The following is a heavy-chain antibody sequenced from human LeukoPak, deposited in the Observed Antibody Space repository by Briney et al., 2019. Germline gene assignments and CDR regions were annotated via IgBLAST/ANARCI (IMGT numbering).Heavy chain of an antibody. Sequence: PGGSLRLSCAASGFTLSSYWMSWVRQAPGKGLEWVANIKQDGSEKYYVDSVKGRFTISRDNAKNSLYLQMNSLRAEDTAVYYCARDLMYGGDFDYWGQGTLVTVSS. D-gene: IGHD4/OR15-4a*01. CDR2: IKQDGSEK. J-gene: IGHJ4*02. CDR1: GFTLSSYW. V-gene: IGHV3-7*01. CDR3: ARDLMYGGDFDY.